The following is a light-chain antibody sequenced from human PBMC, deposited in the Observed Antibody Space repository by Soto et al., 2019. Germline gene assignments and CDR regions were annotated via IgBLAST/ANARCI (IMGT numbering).Light chain of an antibody. CDR1: SSDIGYYNY. Sequence: QSALTQPASVSGSPGQPITISCAGTSSDIGYYNYVSWYQQHPGKAPKLMIYQVSHRPSGVSNRFSGSKSGYTASLTISGLQAEDEADYHCTSFTRSTTWVFGGGTKLTVL. CDR2: QVS. CDR3: TSFTRSTTWV. V-gene: IGLV2-14*01. J-gene: IGLJ3*02.